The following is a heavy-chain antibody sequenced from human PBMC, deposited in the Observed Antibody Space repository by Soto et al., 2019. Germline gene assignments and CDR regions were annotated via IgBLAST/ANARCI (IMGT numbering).Heavy chain of an antibody. CDR1: GFTFDRYA. CDR3: ARDHRWAFDY. V-gene: IGHV3-48*02. Sequence: EVKLVESGGGLGQPGGYLRLSCVASGFTFDRYAMNWVRQDPGKGLEWLSWISVDSVSIEYSDSVTGRFTMSRDDAKNLVYLPMNSLQDEDTAVYYCARDHRWAFDYWGQGTLVTVTS. CDR2: ISVDSVSI. J-gene: IGHJ4*02. D-gene: IGHD3-16*01.